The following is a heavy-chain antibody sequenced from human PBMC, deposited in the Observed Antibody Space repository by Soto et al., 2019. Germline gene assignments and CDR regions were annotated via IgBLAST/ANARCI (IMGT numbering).Heavy chain of an antibody. CDR3: ARGGRQQLVRTLFYGMDV. D-gene: IGHD6-13*01. Sequence: SETLSLTCAVYGGSFSAYYWSWIRQPPGKGLEWIGEINHSGSTNYNSSLKSRVTISVDTSKNQFSLKLTPLTAADTAIYYCARGGRQQLVRTLFYGMDVWGQGTTVTVSS. J-gene: IGHJ6*02. CDR1: GGSFSAYY. V-gene: IGHV4-34*01. CDR2: INHSGST.